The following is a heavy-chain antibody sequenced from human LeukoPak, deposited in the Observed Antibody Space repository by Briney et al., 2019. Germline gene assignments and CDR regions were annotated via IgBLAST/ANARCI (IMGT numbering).Heavy chain of an antibody. Sequence: SETLSLTCTVSGYSISSGYYWGWIRQPPGKGLEWIGSIFHSGSTYYNPSLKSRVTISVDTSKSQFSLKLSSVTAADTAVYYCARDPYYYDSSGYFYFDYWGQGTLVTVSS. D-gene: IGHD3-22*01. CDR1: GYSISSGYY. V-gene: IGHV4-38-2*02. CDR3: ARDPYYYDSSGYFYFDY. CDR2: IFHSGST. J-gene: IGHJ4*02.